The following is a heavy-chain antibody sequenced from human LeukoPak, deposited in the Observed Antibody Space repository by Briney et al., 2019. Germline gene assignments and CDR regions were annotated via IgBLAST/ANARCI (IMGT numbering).Heavy chain of an antibody. V-gene: IGHV1-46*01. CDR3: ARAPSPSYCSSTSCLGDAFDI. D-gene: IGHD2-2*01. CDR1: GYTFTSYY. J-gene: IGHJ3*02. CDR2: INPSGGST. Sequence: ASGTVSCKASGYTFTSYYMHWVRQAPGQGLEWMGIINPSGGSTSYAQTFQGRVTMTRDTSTSTVYMELSSLRSEDTAVYYCARAPSPSYCSSTSCLGDAFDIWGQGTMVTVSS.